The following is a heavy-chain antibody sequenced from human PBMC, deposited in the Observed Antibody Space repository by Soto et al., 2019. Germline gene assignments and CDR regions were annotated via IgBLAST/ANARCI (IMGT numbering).Heavy chain of an antibody. CDR1: GGTFGSRA. D-gene: IGHD3-16*01. J-gene: IGHJ6*02. Sequence: QVQLVQSGPEVKKTGTSVKVSCKASGGTFGSRAISWVRQAPGQGLEWMGGIIPVFGRVNYAEKFQDRVTTTADESTGTVYMGLSRLRSEDTALYYCANSRGGTFLGYHGMDIWGQGTTVSVSS. V-gene: IGHV1-69*01. CDR3: ANSRGGTFLGYHGMDI. CDR2: IIPVFGRV.